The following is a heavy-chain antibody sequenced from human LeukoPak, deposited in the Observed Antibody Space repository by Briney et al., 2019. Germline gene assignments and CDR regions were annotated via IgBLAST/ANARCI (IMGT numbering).Heavy chain of an antibody. CDR2: INQDGSEK. J-gene: IGHJ4*02. Sequence: GGSLRLSCAASGFTFSSYWMSWVCQAPGKGLEWVANINQDGSEKYFVDSVKGRFTVSRDNSKNMLYLQMNSLRVEDTAVYYCARVIGHSPYFGCWGQGTLVTVSS. CDR3: ARVIGHSPYFGC. V-gene: IGHV3-7*01. CDR1: GFTFSSYW. D-gene: IGHD4-23*01.